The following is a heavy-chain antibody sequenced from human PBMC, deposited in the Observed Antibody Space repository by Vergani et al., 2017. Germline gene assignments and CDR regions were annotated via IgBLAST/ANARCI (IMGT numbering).Heavy chain of an antibody. CDR2: ISGSGGST. J-gene: IGHJ6*03. Sequence: EVQLVESGGGLVQPGGSLRLSCAASGFTFSSYAMSWVRQAPGKGLEWVSAISGSGGSTYYADSVKGRFTISRDTSKNTLYLQMNILRAEDTAVYYCARGGEYCSGGSCFYMDVWGKGTTVTVSS. CDR3: ARGGEYCSGGSCFYMDV. D-gene: IGHD2-15*01. V-gene: IGHV3-23*04. CDR1: GFTFSSYA.